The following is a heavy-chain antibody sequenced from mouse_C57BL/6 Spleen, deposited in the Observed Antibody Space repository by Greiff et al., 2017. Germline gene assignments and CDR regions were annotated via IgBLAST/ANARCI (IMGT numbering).Heavy chain of an antibody. D-gene: IGHD2-5*01. CDR1: GYTFTSYW. CDR3: ARGDYSNYQFAY. J-gene: IGHJ3*01. V-gene: IGHV1-64*01. Sequence: VQLQQPGAELVNPGASVKLSCKASGYTFTSYWMHWVKQRPGQGLEWIGMIHPNSGSTNYNEKFKSKATLTVDKSSSTAYMQLSSLTSEDSAVYYCARGDYSNYQFAYWGQGTLVTVSA. CDR2: IHPNSGST.